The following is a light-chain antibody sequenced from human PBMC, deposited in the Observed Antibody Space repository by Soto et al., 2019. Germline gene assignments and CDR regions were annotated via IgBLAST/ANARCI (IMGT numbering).Light chain of an antibody. CDR3: QQYNSYA. CDR2: DAS. J-gene: IGKJ2*01. CDR1: QSISSW. Sequence: DIRMTQSPSTLSASVGDRVTITCRASQSISSWSAWYQQKPGKAHKLLIYDASSLESGVPSRFSGSGSGTEFTLTISSLQPDDFATYCCQQYNSYAFGQGTKLEIK. V-gene: IGKV1-5*01.